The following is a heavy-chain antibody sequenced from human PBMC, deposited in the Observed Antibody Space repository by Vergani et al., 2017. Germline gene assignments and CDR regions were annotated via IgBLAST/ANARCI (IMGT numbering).Heavy chain of an antibody. J-gene: IGHJ6*02. CDR1: GGSFTSYH. Sequence: QVQLQQWGGGLLKPSETLSLTCVVNGGSFTSYHWTWIRQSPGAGLEWVGDIDYTGRPEYNPSFKSRHTMSVHNYRNQFSMTLNSVTATDTAIYFSSRVNTVTNGHLYYYYDMDVWGQGTAVTVS. CDR2: IDYTGRP. CDR3: SRVNTVTNGHLYYYYDMDV. V-gene: IGHV4-34*01. D-gene: IGHD4-11*01.